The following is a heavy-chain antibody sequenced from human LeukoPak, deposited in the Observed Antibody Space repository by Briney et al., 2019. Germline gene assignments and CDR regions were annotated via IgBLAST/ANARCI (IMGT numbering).Heavy chain of an antibody. Sequence: PGGSLRLSCATSGFPFTNTWMNWVRQAPGKGLEWVGRIKTKTDGGTTDHAAPVKGRFTISRDDSKNTLYLQMNSLKTEDTAVYCCTTGLGKTDIDYWGQGTLVTVSS. CDR1: GFPFTNTW. D-gene: IGHD1-14*01. V-gene: IGHV3-15*01. CDR2: IKTKTDGGTT. J-gene: IGHJ4*02. CDR3: TTGLGKTDIDY.